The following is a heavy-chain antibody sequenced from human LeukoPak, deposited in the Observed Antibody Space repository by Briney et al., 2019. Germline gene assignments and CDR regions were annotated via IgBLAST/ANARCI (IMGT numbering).Heavy chain of an antibody. CDR1: GGSFSGYY. D-gene: IGHD1-1*01. CDR2: INHSGST. J-gene: IGHJ5*02. V-gene: IGHV4-34*01. Sequence: SETLSLTCAVYGGSFSGYYWSWIRQPPGKGLEWIGEINHSGSTNYNPSLKSRVTISVDTSKNQFSLKLSSVTAADTAVYYCARDLTSWNDVWFDPWGQGTLVTVSS. CDR3: ARDLTSWNDVWFDP.